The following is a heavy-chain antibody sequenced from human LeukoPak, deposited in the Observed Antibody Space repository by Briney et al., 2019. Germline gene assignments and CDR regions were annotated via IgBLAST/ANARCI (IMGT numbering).Heavy chain of an antibody. J-gene: IGHJ1*01. CDR2: IYYSGST. D-gene: IGHD2-2*01. V-gene: IGHV4-39*02. Sequence: PSETLSLTCTVSGGSISSSSYYWGWIRQPPGKGLEWIGSIYYSGSTYYNPSLKSRVTISVDTSKNQFSLKLSSVTAADTAVYYCARDRGTSCQYFQHWGQGTLVTVSS. CDR1: GGSISSSSYY. CDR3: ARDRGTSCQYFQH.